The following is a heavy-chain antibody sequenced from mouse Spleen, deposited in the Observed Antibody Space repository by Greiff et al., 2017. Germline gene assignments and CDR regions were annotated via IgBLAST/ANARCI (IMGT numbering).Heavy chain of an antibody. CDR3: ARFYYGNYAPFAY. CDR1: GFTFSDYG. V-gene: IGHV5-17*01. Sequence: EVHLVESGGGLVKPGGSLKLSCAASGFTFSDYGMHWVRQAPEKGLEWVAYISSGSSTIYYADTVKGRFTISRDNAKNTLFLQMTSLRSEDTAMYYCARFYYGNYAPFAYWGQGTLVTVSA. D-gene: IGHD2-1*01. J-gene: IGHJ3*01. CDR2: ISSGSSTI.